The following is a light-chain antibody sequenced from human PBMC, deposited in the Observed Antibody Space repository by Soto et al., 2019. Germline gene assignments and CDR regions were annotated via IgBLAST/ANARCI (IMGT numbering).Light chain of an antibody. V-gene: IGKV1-5*01. CDR1: QSVSAW. CDR2: DAS. J-gene: IGKJ1*01. Sequence: DIQMTQSPSTLSASVGDRVTISCRASQSVSAWLAWYQQKPGKAPKLLISDASSLKSGVPSRFSGSGYGTEFTLTISSLQPEDFATYYCQQYHIYSGTFGQGTKVDIK. CDR3: QQYHIYSGT.